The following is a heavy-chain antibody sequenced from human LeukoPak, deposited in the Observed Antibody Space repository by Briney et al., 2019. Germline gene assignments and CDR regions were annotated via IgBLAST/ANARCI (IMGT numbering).Heavy chain of an antibody. CDR1: GGSISTYY. CDR2: IHTSGST. J-gene: IGHJ4*01. Sequence: SETLSLTCSVSGGSISTYYWSWIRQPAGKGREWIAQIHTSGSTNFNPSLKSRVSISMDTPNNQFSLMISSVTAADTAIYYCAGRGLSTGWTFDYWGHGTLVTVSS. D-gene: IGHD6-19*01. V-gene: IGHV4-4*07. CDR3: AGRGLSTGWTFDY.